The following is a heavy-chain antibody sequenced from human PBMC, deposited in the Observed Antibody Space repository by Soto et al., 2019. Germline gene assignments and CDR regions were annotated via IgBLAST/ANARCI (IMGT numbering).Heavy chain of an antibody. CDR1: GGSISSGGYS. CDR2: IYHSGST. Sequence: SETLSLTYAVSGGSISSGGYSWSWIRQPPGKGLEWIGYIYHSGSTYYNPSLKSRVTISVDRSKNQFSLKLSSVTAADTAVYYCASLTAISGYYFDYWGQGTLVTVSS. D-gene: IGHD2-21*02. V-gene: IGHV4-30-2*01. CDR3: ASLTAISGYYFDY. J-gene: IGHJ4*02.